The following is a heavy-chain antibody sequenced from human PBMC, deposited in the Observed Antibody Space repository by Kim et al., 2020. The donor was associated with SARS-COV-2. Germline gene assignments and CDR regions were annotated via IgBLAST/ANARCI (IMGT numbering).Heavy chain of an antibody. V-gene: IGHV3-23*01. CDR2: IGGGGAGT. CDR3: AKGGAWGYWGMDF. D-gene: IGHD2-8*02. Sequence: GGSLRLSCAASGFTFSNYGMSWVRQAPGKGLEWVSSIGGGGAGTYYADSVKGRFTISRDNSKNTLFLQMNNLRVEDTALYYCAKGGAWGYWGMDFWGQGTTVSVSS. CDR1: GFTFSNYG. J-gene: IGHJ6*02.